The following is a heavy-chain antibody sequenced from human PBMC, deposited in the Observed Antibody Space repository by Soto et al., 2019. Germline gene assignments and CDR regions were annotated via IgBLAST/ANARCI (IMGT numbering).Heavy chain of an antibody. CDR2: IYYRGST. V-gene: IGHV4-59*01. CDR3: ARATAYYDILTGYSPYYFDY. J-gene: IGHJ4*02. Sequence: QVQLQESAPGLVKPSETLSLTCTVSGGSISSYYWSWIRQPPGKGLEWMGYIYYRGSTNYNPSLKSRVTISVGTSKNQFSLRLSSVTAADTAVYYCARATAYYDILTGYSPYYFDYWGQGTLVTVSS. CDR1: GGSISSYY. D-gene: IGHD3-9*01.